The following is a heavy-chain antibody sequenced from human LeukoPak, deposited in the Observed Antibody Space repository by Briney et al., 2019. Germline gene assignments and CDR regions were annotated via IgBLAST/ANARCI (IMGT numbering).Heavy chain of an antibody. CDR3: ARGTPVPGDY. CDR1: GFTFSAYS. Sequence: PGGSLRLSCAASGFTFSAYSMNWVRQAPGKGLEWVSYISSSGSNIHYADSVKGRFTISRDTGKNSLYLQMNSLRAEDTAVYYCARGTPVPGDYWGQGTLVTVSS. D-gene: IGHD2-15*01. CDR2: ISSSGSNI. J-gene: IGHJ4*02. V-gene: IGHV3-48*01.